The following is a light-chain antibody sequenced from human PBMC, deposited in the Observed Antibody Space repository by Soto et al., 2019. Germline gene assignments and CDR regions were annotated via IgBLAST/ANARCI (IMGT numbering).Light chain of an antibody. CDR3: SAYTSRSTHV. CDR1: SSDVDAYNF. CDR2: DVS. Sequence: QSALTQPASVSGSPGQSITISCTGTSSDVDAYNFVSWYQQHPGKVPKLMIFDVSSQPSGVSDRFSGSKSGNTASLTISGLQADYEGDYYCSAYTSRSTHVFGSATKLTFL. V-gene: IGLV2-14*03. J-gene: IGLJ1*01.